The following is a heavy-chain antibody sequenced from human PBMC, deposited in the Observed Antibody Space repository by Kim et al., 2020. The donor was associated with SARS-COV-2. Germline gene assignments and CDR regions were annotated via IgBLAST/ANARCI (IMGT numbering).Heavy chain of an antibody. Sequence: SETLSLTCTVSGGSISSGGYYWSWIRQHPGKGLEWIGYIYYSGSTYYNPSLKSRVTISVDTSKNQFSLKLSSVTAADTAVYYCARGGLWLHALDIWGQGTMVTVSS. CDR3: ARGGLWLHALDI. CDR1: GGSISSGGYY. D-gene: IGHD3-10*01. CDR2: IYYSGST. V-gene: IGHV4-31*03. J-gene: IGHJ3*02.